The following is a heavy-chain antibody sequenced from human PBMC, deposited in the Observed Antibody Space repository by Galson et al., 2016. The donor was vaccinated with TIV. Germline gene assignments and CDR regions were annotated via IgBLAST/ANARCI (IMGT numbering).Heavy chain of an antibody. V-gene: IGHV1-69*13. CDR3: ARGFSKLRYYGSGSYLYFDY. CDR2: IIPIFGVP. Sequence: SVKVSCKASGGTFSNYGVGWVRQAPGQGLEWMGGIIPIFGVPKYGQKFQGRLTITADESTSTAYMELSSLRSEDTAVYYCARGFSKLRYYGSGSYLYFDYWGQGTLVTVSS. D-gene: IGHD3-10*01. J-gene: IGHJ4*02. CDR1: GGTFSNYG.